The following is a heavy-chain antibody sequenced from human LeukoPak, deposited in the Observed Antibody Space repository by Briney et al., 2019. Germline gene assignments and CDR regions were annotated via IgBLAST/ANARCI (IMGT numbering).Heavy chain of an antibody. Sequence: SEALSLTCTVSGGSISSGGYYWSWIRQHPGKGLEWIGYIYYSGSTYYNPSLKSRVTISVDTSKNQFSLKLSSVTAADTAVYYCAREVRFLEWLSRQYYFDYWGQGTLVTVSS. D-gene: IGHD3-3*01. V-gene: IGHV4-31*03. CDR1: GGSISSGGYY. CDR2: IYYSGST. J-gene: IGHJ4*02. CDR3: AREVRFLEWLSRQYYFDY.